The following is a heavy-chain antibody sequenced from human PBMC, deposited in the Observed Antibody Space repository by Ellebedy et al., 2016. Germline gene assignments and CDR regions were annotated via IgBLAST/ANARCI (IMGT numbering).Heavy chain of an antibody. CDR1: GGSLINGGAY. V-gene: IGHV4-61*03. Sequence: SETLSLXXTVSGGSLINGGAYWTWIRQPPGRGLEWIGYVYHTGRTKLNPSLKSRVTMSVDTSKNHFSLKLNSVNAADTAVYYCARGLYFDSSGYYYWFDPWGQGTLVTVSS. CDR3: ARGLYFDSSGYYYWFDP. D-gene: IGHD3-22*01. J-gene: IGHJ5*01. CDR2: VYHTGRT.